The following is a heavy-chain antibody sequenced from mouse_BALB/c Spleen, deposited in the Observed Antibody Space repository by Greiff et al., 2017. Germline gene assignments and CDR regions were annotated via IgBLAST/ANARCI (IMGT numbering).Heavy chain of an antibody. V-gene: IGHV2-2*02. J-gene: IGHJ4*01. CDR2: IWSGGST. D-gene: IGHD1-1*01. Sequence: VQGVESGPGLVQPSQSLSITCTVSGFSLTSYGVHWVRQSPGKGLEWLGVIWSGGSTDYNAAFISRLSISKDNSKSQVFFKMNSLQANDTAIYYCARSGPLYGSSYDYAMDYWGQGTSVTVSS. CDR1: GFSLTSYG. CDR3: ARSGPLYGSSYDYAMDY.